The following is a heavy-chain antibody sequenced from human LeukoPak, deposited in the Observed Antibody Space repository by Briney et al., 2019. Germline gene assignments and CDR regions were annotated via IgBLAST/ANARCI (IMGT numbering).Heavy chain of an antibody. D-gene: IGHD1/OR15-1a*01. Sequence: KCHELDSVKGRFTISRDNAKKSLYLQMKSLRAEDTAVYYCARPLGNSNNYFDHWGQGTLVTVSA. CDR3: ARPLGNSNNYFDH. J-gene: IGHJ4*02. V-gene: IGHV3-7*01. CDR2: K.